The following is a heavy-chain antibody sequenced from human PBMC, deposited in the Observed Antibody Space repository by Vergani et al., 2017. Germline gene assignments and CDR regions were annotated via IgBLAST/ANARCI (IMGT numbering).Heavy chain of an antibody. D-gene: IGHD3-22*01. CDR3: ARLXGRDSSGSKYFDY. CDR2: IHPADSDT. V-gene: IGHV5-51*01. Sequence: EVQLVQSGAEVKKPGESVKISCPISGYSFTNYWIGWVRQMPGKGLEWMGIIHPADSDTRYSPSFQGQVTISVDKSISTAYLQRSSLRASDSAMYYCARLXGRDSSGSKYFDYWGQGTLVTVSS. CDR1: GYSFTNYW. J-gene: IGHJ4*02.